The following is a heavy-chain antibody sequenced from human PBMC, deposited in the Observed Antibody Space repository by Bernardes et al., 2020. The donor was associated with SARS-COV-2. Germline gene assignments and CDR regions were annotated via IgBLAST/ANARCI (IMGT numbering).Heavy chain of an antibody. Sequence: GGSLIPSCAASGFTFSSYWMHWVRLGPGQGPVWVSRINGDGSSINYADSVKGRFTISRDNARNTLYLEMNSLRAEDTAVYYCARGSGNYYFDYWGQGTLVTVSS. CDR1: GFTFSSYW. D-gene: IGHD1-26*01. CDR3: ARGSGNYYFDY. J-gene: IGHJ4*02. V-gene: IGHV3-74*01. CDR2: INGDGSSI.